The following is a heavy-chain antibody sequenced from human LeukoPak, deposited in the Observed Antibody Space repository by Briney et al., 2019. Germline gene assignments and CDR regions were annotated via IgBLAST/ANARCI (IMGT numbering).Heavy chain of an antibody. V-gene: IGHV1-18*01. CDR2: ISAYNGNT. D-gene: IGHD4-17*01. CDR1: GYTFTSYG. CDR3: ARHYGDHSMDYFDY. J-gene: IGHJ4*02. Sequence: ASVKVSCKASGYTFTSYGISWVRQAPGQGLEWMGWISAYNGNTNYAQKFQGRVTITADKSTSTAYMELSSLRSEDTAVYYCARHYGDHSMDYFDYWGQGTLVTVSS.